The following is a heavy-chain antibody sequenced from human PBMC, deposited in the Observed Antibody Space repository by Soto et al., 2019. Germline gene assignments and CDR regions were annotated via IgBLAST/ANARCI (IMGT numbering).Heavy chain of an antibody. CDR1: WGSTSCYI. CDR3: ALRSMAVVPEY. D-gene: IGHD3-22*01. V-gene: IGHV4-59*01. J-gene: IGHJ4*02. CDR2: LYYGRSA. Sequence: HSETLFPPRTSSWGSTSCYIRGLGRQPPGKGLESIGYLYYGRSANYNPSLKSRVTLSVDTSTNQCSLTLSSMTAADTAVYYCALRSMAVVPEYWGQGTLVTVSS.